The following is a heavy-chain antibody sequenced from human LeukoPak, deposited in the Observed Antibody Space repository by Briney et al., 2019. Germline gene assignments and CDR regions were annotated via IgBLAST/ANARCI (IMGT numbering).Heavy chain of an antibody. V-gene: IGHV1-46*01. CDR2: INPSGGST. CDR3: ARLYCSSTSCPYYFDY. D-gene: IGHD2-2*01. Sequence: ASVKVSCKASGGTFSSYAISWVRQAPGQGLEWMGIINPSGGSTSYAQKFQGRVTMTRDTSTSTVYMELSSLRSEDTAVYYCARLYCSSTSCPYYFDYWGQGTLVTVSS. J-gene: IGHJ4*02. CDR1: GGTFSSYA.